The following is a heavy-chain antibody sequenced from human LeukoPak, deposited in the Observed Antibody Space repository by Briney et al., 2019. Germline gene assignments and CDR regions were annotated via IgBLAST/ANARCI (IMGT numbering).Heavy chain of an antibody. CDR2: ISSSSSYI. CDR3: ARAQRDGVVVIVDY. Sequence: GGSLRLSCAASGLTVSSYSMNWVRQAPGKGLEWVSSISSSSSYIYYADSVKGRFTISRDNAKNSLYLQMNSLRAEDTAVYYCARAQRDGVVVIVDYWXXGTLVTVSS. D-gene: IGHD3-22*01. CDR1: GLTVSSYS. J-gene: IGHJ4*02. V-gene: IGHV3-21*01.